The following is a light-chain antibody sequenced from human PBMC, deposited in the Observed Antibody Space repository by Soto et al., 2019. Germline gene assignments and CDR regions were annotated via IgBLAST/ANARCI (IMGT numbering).Light chain of an antibody. V-gene: IGKV3-11*01. J-gene: IGKJ5*01. CDR1: QSINTY. CDR3: QQYTGPPTT. CDR2: DAS. Sequence: NGVTQSPATPSLTPGEGATLSCRASQSINTYLAWYQQKPGQAPRLLIYDASKRATGIPARFSGSGSGTDFTLTITRLEPEDSAVYFCQQYTGPPTTFGQGTLLEIK.